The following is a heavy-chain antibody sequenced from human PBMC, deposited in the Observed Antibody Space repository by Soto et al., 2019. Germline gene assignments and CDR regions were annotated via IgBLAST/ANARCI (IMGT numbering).Heavy chain of an antibody. J-gene: IGHJ6*02. CDR3: AKFYYGDYSYYYYGMDV. D-gene: IGHD4-17*01. Sequence: EVQVLESGGGLVQPGGSLRLSCAASGFTFSSYAMSWVRQAPGKGLEWVSAISGSGDSTRYADSVQGRFTIPRDTSKHTLYLQMNSLRAEDTAVYYCAKFYYGDYSYYYYGMDVWGQGTTVTVSS. CDR1: GFTFSSYA. V-gene: IGHV3-23*01. CDR2: ISGSGDST.